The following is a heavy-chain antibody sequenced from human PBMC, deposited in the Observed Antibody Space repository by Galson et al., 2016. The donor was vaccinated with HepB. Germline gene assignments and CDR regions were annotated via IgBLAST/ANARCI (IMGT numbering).Heavy chain of an antibody. CDR2: ITYDGGSL. CDR1: GFTFSTYA. CDR3: ARDPAAYYYDNTGWYFDL. Sequence: SLRLSCAASGFTFSTYAMHWVCQAPGKGLEWVAFITYDGGSLYYTDSVKGRSTISRDNSRNTLYLQMNSLRAEDSAVYYCARDPAAYYYDNTGWYFDLWGRGTLVTVSS. V-gene: IGHV3-30-3*01. J-gene: IGHJ2*01. D-gene: IGHD3-22*01.